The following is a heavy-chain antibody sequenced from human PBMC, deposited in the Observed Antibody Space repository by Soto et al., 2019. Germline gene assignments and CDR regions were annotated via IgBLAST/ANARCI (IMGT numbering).Heavy chain of an antibody. J-gene: IGHJ5*01. CDR2: IFYSGST. CDR1: GGSISSYY. D-gene: IGHD3-10*01. Sequence: QVQLQESGPGLVKPSETLSLTCTVSGGSISSYYWSWIRQPPGKGLEWIGFIFYSGSTSYNPSLKRPVTISIDTSEYKFSLILNSVTAADTAVYYCASLIGDPVLSFDSWGQGTPVDVSS. V-gene: IGHV4-59*01. CDR3: ASLIGDPVLSFDS.